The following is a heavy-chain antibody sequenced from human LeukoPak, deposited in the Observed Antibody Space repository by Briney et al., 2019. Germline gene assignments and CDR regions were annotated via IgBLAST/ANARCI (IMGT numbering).Heavy chain of an antibody. CDR3: ARDVPHNWFDT. CDR1: GITFGNNW. Sequence: GGSLRLSCAASGITFGNNWMHWVRQGPGKGLVRISRINSDGGSAIYADSVKGRFTVSRDNAKNTLYLQMNSLRAEDTAVYYCARDVPHNWFDTWGQGTLVTVSS. J-gene: IGHJ5*02. V-gene: IGHV3-74*01. CDR2: INSDGGSA.